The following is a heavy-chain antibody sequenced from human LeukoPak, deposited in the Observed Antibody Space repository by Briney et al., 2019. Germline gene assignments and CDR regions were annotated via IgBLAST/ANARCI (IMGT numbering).Heavy chain of an antibody. V-gene: IGHV3-7*01. D-gene: IGHD6-13*01. CDR2: IKPDGGAQ. CDR3: ARGDSSSWLYYFDY. Sequence: GGSLRLSCAASGFTFSNYWMTWVRQAPGKGLEWVANIKPDGGAQYYVDSVKGRFTISRDNAKNSLYLQMNSLRAEDTAVYYCARGDSSSWLYYFDYWGQGTLVTVSS. CDR1: GFTFSNYW. J-gene: IGHJ4*02.